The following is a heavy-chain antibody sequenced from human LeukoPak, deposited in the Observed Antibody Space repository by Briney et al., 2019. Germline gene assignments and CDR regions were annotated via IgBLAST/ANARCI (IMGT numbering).Heavy chain of an antibody. CDR2: ISSSSSYI. CDR3: AKDTTAARRGTFDY. V-gene: IGHV3-21*04. Sequence: PGGSLRLSCAASGFTLSSYSMNWVRQAPGKGLEWVSSISSSSSYIYYADSVKGRFTISRDNAKNSLYLQMNSLRAEDTAVYYCAKDTTAARRGTFDYWGQGTLVTVSS. J-gene: IGHJ4*02. D-gene: IGHD6-6*01. CDR1: GFTLSSYS.